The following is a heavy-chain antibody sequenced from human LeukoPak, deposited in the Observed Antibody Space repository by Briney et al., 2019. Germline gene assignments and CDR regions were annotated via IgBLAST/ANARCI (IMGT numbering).Heavy chain of an antibody. CDR2: INANSGGT. D-gene: IGHD6-13*01. V-gene: IGHV1-2*02. J-gene: IGHJ4*02. CDR3: ARVGGSSWLDY. Sequence: GASVKVSCKASGYIFTGYYMHWVRQAPGQGLEWMGWINANSGGTNYAQKFQGRVTMTRDTSISTAYMELSRLRSDDTAVYYCARVGGSSWLDYWSQGTLVTVSS. CDR1: GYIFTGYY.